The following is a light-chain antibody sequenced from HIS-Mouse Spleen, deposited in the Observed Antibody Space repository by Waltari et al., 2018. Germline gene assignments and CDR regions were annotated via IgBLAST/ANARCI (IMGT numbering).Light chain of an antibody. Sequence: QSALTQPASVSGSPGQSITISCTGTSSDVGCYNLVSWYQQHPGKAPKLMIYEGSNRPSVVSNRFSGSKSGNTASLTISGLQAEDEADYYCCSYAGSSTWVFGGGTKLTVL. J-gene: IGLJ3*02. CDR1: SSDVGCYNL. CDR3: CSYAGSSTWV. CDR2: EGS. V-gene: IGLV2-23*01.